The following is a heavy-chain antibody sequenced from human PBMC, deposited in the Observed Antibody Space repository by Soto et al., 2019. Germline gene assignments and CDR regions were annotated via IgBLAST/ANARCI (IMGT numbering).Heavy chain of an antibody. J-gene: IGHJ4*02. D-gene: IGHD5-12*01. V-gene: IGHV3-53*01. CDR1: GFTVSSNY. CDR3: ARDDRYSGYGIKY. CDR2: IYSGGST. Sequence: GGSLRLSCAASGFTVSSNYMSWVRQAPGKGLEWVSVIYSGGSTYYADSVKGRFTISRDNSKNTLYLQMNSLRAEDTAVYYCARDDRYSGYGIKYWGQGTLVTAPQ.